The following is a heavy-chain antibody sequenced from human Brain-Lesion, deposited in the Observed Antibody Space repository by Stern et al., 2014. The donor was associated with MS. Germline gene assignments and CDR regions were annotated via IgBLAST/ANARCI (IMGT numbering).Heavy chain of an antibody. D-gene: IGHD2-2*01. CDR2: IFNSGSP. CDR1: GGSISSGGYY. J-gene: IGHJ6*02. V-gene: IGHV4-61*02. Sequence: QLVQSGPGLVKPSQTLSLSCTVSGGSISSGGYYWSWIRQPAGKGLEWIGRIFNSGSPSYNPSLKSRFTISIDPSKNQFSLRLNSMTAADTAVYYCARGRVVPGFQYYATDVWGQGTTVIVSS. CDR3: ARGRVVPGFQYYATDV.